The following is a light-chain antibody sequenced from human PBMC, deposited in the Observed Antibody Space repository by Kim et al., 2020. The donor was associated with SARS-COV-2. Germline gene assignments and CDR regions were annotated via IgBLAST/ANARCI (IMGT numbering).Light chain of an antibody. CDR1: SSDVGGYNF. J-gene: IGLJ3*02. Sequence: QSALTQPASVSGSPGQSITISCTGTSSDVGGYNFVSWYQQHPGKVPKLLIYDVSNRPSGVSNRFSGSKSGNTASLTISGLQAEDEADYYCSSYTNSDTRVFGGGTQLTVL. CDR3: SSYTNSDTRV. V-gene: IGLV2-14*03. CDR2: DVS.